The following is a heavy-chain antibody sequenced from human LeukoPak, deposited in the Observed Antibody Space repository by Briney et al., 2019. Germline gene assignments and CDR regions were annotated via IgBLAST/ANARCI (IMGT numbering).Heavy chain of an antibody. D-gene: IGHD6-13*01. J-gene: IGHJ4*02. CDR3: ARDQMIAAAGLDY. CDR1: GFTFSSFA. V-gene: IGHV3-30-3*01. Sequence: GRSLRLPCAASGFTFSSFAMHWVRQAPGKGLEWVAVISYDGSNKYFADSVKGRFTISRDNSKNTLYLQMNSLRAEDTAVYYCARDQMIAAAGLDYWGQGTLVTVSS. CDR2: ISYDGSNK.